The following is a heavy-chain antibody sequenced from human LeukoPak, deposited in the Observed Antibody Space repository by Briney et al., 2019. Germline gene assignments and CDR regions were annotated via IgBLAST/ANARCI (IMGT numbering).Heavy chain of an antibody. Sequence: PSETLSLTCAVYGGSFSGYYWSWIRQSPGKGLEWIGEINHSGSTNYNPSLKSRVTISVDTSKNQFSLKLSSVTAADTAVYYCASGEWELTDYWGQGTLVTVSS. J-gene: IGHJ4*02. CDR2: INHSGST. D-gene: IGHD1-26*01. CDR3: ASGEWELTDY. V-gene: IGHV4-34*01. CDR1: GGSFSGYY.